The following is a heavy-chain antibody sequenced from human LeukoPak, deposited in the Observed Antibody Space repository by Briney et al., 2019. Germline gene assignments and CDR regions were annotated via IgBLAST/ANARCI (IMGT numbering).Heavy chain of an antibody. D-gene: IGHD4-17*01. CDR3: AGRDYHDAFDI. Sequence: SGGSLRLSCAASGFTFDDYTMHWVRQAPGKGLEWVSSISSSSSYIYYADSVKGRFTISRDNAKNSLYLQMNSLRAEDTAVYYCAGRDYHDAFDIWGQGTMVTVSS. CDR1: GFTFDDYT. CDR2: ISSSSSYI. J-gene: IGHJ3*02. V-gene: IGHV3-21*01.